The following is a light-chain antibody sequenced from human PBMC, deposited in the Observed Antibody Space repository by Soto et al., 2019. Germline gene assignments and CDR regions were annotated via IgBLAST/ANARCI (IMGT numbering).Light chain of an antibody. CDR1: QSISGW. V-gene: IGKV1-5*01. CDR3: QQYNTYWET. CDR2: DAS. J-gene: IGKJ1*01. Sequence: DIQMTQSPSTLSASVGDRVTITCRASQSISGWLAWYQQKPGKAPKLLIYDASSLESGVPSRFSGAVSGSEFTLTISSLQPDDFATYYCQQYNTYWETFGQGTNVEIK.